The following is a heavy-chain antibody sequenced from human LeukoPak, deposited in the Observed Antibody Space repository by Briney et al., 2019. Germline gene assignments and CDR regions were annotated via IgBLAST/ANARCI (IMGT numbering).Heavy chain of an antibody. Sequence: ASVKVSCKAPGYTFTSYDINWVRRAPGQVLKSMGSRNPNSGNKAYAQKSQGRVTITRNPSISTAYMELSSLRSEYTAVYYCARDPVYSGSYLYWGWGQGTLATVSS. D-gene: IGHD1-26*01. V-gene: IGHV1-8*03. J-gene: IGHJ4*02. CDR2: RNPNSGNK. CDR3: ARDPVYSGSYLYWG. CDR1: GYTFTSYD.